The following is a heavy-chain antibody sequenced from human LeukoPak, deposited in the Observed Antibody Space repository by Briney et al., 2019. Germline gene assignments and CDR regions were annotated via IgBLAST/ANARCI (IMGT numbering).Heavy chain of an antibody. J-gene: IGHJ4*02. Sequence: GGSLRLSCAASGFTFSSYAMHWVRQAPGKGLEWVAIIWYGGSYKYYADSVKGQFTISRDDSKNTVYLQMNSLRAEDTAVYYCRSPFYWGQGTLVTVSS. CDR3: RSPFY. V-gene: IGHV3-33*08. CDR2: IWYGGSYK. CDR1: GFTFSSYA.